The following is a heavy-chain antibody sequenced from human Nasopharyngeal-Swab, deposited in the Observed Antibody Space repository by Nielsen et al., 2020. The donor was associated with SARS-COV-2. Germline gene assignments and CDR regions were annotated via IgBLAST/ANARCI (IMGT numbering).Heavy chain of an antibody. Sequence: GESLKISCAASGFTFSSDSMNGVGEAPGKGLEWVANIKQDGSEKYYVDSVKGRFTISRDNAKNSLYLQMNSLRAEDTAVYYCATEPTIFGGYYWGQGTLVTVSS. J-gene: IGHJ4*02. CDR1: GFTFSSDS. V-gene: IGHV3-7*03. CDR3: ATEPTIFGGYY. CDR2: IKQDGSEK. D-gene: IGHD3-3*01.